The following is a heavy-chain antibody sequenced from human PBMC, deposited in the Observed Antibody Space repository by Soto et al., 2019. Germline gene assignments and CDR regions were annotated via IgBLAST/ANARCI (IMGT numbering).Heavy chain of an antibody. V-gene: IGHV4-31*03. CDR2: IYYSGST. Sequence: QVQLQESGPGLVKPSQTLSLTCTVSGGSISSGGYYWSWIRQHPGKGLEWIGYIYYSGSTYYNPYLKSRVNISVDTSKNQFSLKLSSVTAADTAVYYCARDSFEKAASDYYGMDVWGQGTTVTVSS. CDR3: ARDSFEKAASDYYGMDV. D-gene: IGHD6-13*01. CDR1: GGSISSGGYY. J-gene: IGHJ6*02.